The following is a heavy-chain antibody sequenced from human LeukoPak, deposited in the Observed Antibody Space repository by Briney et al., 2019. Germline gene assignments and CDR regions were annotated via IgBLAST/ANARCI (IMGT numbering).Heavy chain of an antibody. V-gene: IGHV3-21*01. CDR1: GFTFSSYS. Sequence: PGGSLRLSCAASGFTFSSYSMNWVRNAPGKGLELVSSISSSGSYIYYADSVKRRFTIYRDNAKNSLYLQMNSLRAEDTAVYYCARSSPHCSSTSCYNDAFDIWGEGTMVTVSS. CDR3: ARSSPHCSSTSCYNDAFDI. J-gene: IGHJ3*02. CDR2: ISSSGSYI. D-gene: IGHD2-2*02.